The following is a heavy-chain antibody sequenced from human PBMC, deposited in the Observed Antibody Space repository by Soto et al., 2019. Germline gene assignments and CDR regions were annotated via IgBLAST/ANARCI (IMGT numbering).Heavy chain of an antibody. D-gene: IGHD3-16*01. CDR2: ISDSGST. J-gene: IGHJ6*02. Sequence: QVQLQESGPGLLKPSQTLSLTCTVSGGSISSGGDYWSWIRQHPGKGLEWIGYISDSGSTHDSPSLKSRVSISVDTSRKQFSLTLNSVTAADTAVYYCARETFYYGMDVWGQGTTVTVSS. V-gene: IGHV4-31*03. CDR3: ARETFYYGMDV. CDR1: GGSISSGGDY.